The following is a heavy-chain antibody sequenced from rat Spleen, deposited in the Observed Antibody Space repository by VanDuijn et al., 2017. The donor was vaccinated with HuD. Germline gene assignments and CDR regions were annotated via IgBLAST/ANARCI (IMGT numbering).Heavy chain of an antibody. CDR3: ARRHYGYTDYFDY. V-gene: IGHV5-29*01. CDR2: LSDGDSSGHSST. CDR1: GFTFSHYG. Sequence: EVQLVESGVGLVQPGRSLKLSCAASGFTFSHYGLAWVRQAPTTGLEWVATLSDGDSSGHSSTYHRDFVKGRFTISRDNAKSTLSLQMDSLRSEDTATYYCARRHYGYTDYFDYWGQGVMVTVSS. D-gene: IGHD1-11*01. J-gene: IGHJ2*01.